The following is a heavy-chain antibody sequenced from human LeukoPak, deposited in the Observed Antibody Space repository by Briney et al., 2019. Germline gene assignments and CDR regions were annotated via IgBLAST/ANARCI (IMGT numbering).Heavy chain of an antibody. Sequence: ASVKVSCKTSGYTFTNYYMHWVRQAPGQGLEWMGWISAYNGNTHYAQKFRGRLTLTTETSTSTAYQELRSLKSDDTAVYYCARDRVGGDLTGVSLYWGQGTLVTVSS. J-gene: IGHJ4*01. D-gene: IGHD4-17*01. CDR2: ISAYNGNT. CDR3: ARDRVGGDLTGVSLY. V-gene: IGHV1-18*04. CDR1: GYTFTNYY.